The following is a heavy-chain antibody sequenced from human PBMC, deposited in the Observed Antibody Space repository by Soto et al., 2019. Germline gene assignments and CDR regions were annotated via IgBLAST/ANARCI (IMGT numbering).Heavy chain of an antibody. Sequence: PGGSLRLSCEASGFIFSDYYMSWIRQAPGKGLEWVSYISGSGSTIYLADSVKGRFTISRDNAKNSLYLQMHSLRAEDTAVYYCARDEHSTGSWGQGTLVTVSS. J-gene: IGHJ4*02. CDR1: GFIFSDYY. V-gene: IGHV3-11*01. D-gene: IGHD3-22*01. CDR2: ISGSGSTI. CDR3: ARDEHSTGS.